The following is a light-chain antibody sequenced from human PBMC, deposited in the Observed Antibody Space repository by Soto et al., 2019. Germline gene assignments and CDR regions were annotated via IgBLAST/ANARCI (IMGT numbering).Light chain of an antibody. Sequence: QSALTQPASVSGSPGQSVTISCTGTSSYVGAYKYVSWYQQHPGKAPKLMIYEVSNRPSGVSNRFSGSKSGNTASLTISGLQADDEADYYCNSYAGDIIRFVFGTGTKLTVL. V-gene: IGLV2-14*01. CDR1: SSYVGAYKY. CDR2: EVS. CDR3: NSYAGDIIRFV. J-gene: IGLJ1*01.